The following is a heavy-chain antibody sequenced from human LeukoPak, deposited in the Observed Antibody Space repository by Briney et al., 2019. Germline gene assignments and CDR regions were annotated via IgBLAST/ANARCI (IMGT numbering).Heavy chain of an antibody. Sequence: GESLKISCKGSGYSFTSYWIGWVRQMPGKGPEWMGIIHPGDSDTRYSPSFQGQVTISADKSISTAYLQWSSLKASDTAMYYCARLPYSSGWYYFDYWGQGTLVTVSS. CDR3: ARLPYSSGWYYFDY. D-gene: IGHD6-19*01. J-gene: IGHJ4*02. CDR2: IHPGDSDT. V-gene: IGHV5-51*01. CDR1: GYSFTSYW.